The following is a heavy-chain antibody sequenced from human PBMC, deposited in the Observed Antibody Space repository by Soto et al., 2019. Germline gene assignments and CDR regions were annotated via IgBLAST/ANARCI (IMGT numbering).Heavy chain of an antibody. J-gene: IGHJ4*02. D-gene: IGHD5-18*01. V-gene: IGHV3-53*01. CDR2: IYSGGST. CDR1: GFTVSSNY. CDR3: ARDRGYSYIDY. Sequence: EVQLVESGGGLIQPGGSLRLSCAASGFTVSSNYMSWVRQAPVKGLEWVSVIYSGGSTYYADSVKGRFTISRDNSNNTLYLQMNSLRAEDTAVYYCARDRGYSYIDYWGQGTLVTVSS.